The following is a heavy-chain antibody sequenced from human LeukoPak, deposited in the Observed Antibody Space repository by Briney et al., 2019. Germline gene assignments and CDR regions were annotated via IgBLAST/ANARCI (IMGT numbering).Heavy chain of an antibody. J-gene: IGHJ3*02. CDR3: ASLNWGSKFDAFDI. CDR2: ISAYNGNT. D-gene: IGHD7-27*01. Sequence: ASVKVSCKASGFTFTGYYMHWVRQAPGQGLEWMGWISAYNGNTNYAQKLQGRVTMTTDTSTSTAYMELRSLRSDDTAVYYCASLNWGSKFDAFDIWGQGTMVTVSS. V-gene: IGHV1-18*04. CDR1: GFTFTGYY.